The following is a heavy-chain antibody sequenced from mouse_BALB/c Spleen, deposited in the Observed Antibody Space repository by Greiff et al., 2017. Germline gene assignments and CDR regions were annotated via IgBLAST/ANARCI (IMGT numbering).Heavy chain of an antibody. J-gene: IGHJ2*01. V-gene: IGHV1-14*01. CDR2: INPYNDGT. CDR3: ARGNYYYGSNPDY. D-gene: IGHD1-1*01. CDR1: GYTFTSYV. Sequence: VQLQQSGPELVKPGASVKMSCKASGYTFTSYVMHWVKQKPGQGLEWIGYINPYNDGTKYNEKFKGKATLTSDKSSSTAYMELSSLTSEDSAVYYCARGNYYYGSNPDYWGQGTTLTVSS.